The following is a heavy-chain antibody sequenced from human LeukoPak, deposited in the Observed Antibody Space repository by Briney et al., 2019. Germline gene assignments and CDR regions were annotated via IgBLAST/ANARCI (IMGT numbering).Heavy chain of an antibody. CDR2: IYYSGST. CDR3: ASVLLGY. Sequence: SQTLSLTCSVSGGSVSSGEHYWTWIRQPPGKGLEWIGYIYYSGSTNYNPTLKSRVTISVDTSKNQFSLKLSSVTAADTAVYYCASVLLGYWGQGTLVTVSS. CDR1: GGSVSSGEHY. D-gene: IGHD3-10*01. V-gene: IGHV4-61*08. J-gene: IGHJ4*02.